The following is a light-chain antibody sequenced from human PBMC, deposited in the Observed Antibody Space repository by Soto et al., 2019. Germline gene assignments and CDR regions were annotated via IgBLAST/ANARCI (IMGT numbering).Light chain of an antibody. CDR1: SSNIGNNY. J-gene: IGLJ1*01. V-gene: IGLV1-51*01. CDR3: RTWDSSLSGV. CDR2: DNN. Sequence: QSALTQPPSVSAAPGQKVTISCSGSSSNIGNNYVSWYQQLPGTAPKLLIYDNNKRPSGIPDRFSGSKSGTSATLGITGLQTGDEADYYCRTWDSSLSGVFGTGTKLTVL.